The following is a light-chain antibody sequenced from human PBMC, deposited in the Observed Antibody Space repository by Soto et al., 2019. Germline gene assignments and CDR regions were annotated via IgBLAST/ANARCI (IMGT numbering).Light chain of an antibody. CDR2: AAS. V-gene: IGKV1-6*01. CDR3: LQDYNYPPA. Sequence: AIQMTQYPSSLSASIGDRVTITCRASQGIKNDLGWYQQKPGKAPKLLIYAASSLQSGVPSRFSGSGSGTDFTLTISSLQPEDFATYYCLQDYNYPPAFGGGTKVDSK. CDR1: QGIKND. J-gene: IGKJ4*01.